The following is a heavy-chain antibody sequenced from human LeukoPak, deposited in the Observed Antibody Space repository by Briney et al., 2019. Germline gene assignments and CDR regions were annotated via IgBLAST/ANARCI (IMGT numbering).Heavy chain of an antibody. Sequence: GSLRLSCAASGFTFSSYGMHWVRQAPGKGLEWVAVISYDGSNKYYADSVKGRFTISRDNSKNTLYLQMNSLRAEDTAVYYCARDMTTQQTSFDYWGQGTLVTVPS. CDR3: ARDMTTQQTSFDY. CDR2: ISYDGSNK. V-gene: IGHV3-30*03. D-gene: IGHD4-11*01. CDR1: GFTFSSYG. J-gene: IGHJ4*02.